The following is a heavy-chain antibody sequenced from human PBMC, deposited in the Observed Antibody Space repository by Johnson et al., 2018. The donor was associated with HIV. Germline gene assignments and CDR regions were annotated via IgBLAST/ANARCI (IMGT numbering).Heavy chain of an antibody. D-gene: IGHD4-17*01. CDR3: ASTVYGDGLGDAFDN. CDR2: IYSGGST. Sequence: MQLVESGGGVVRPGGSLRLSCAASGFTFDDYGMSWVRQAPGKGLEWVSVIYSGGSTYYADPVKGRFTISRDNSKKTLYLQMNSLRAEDTAVYYCASTVYGDGLGDAFDNWGQGTMVTVSS. J-gene: IGHJ3*02. V-gene: IGHV3-66*01. CDR1: GFTFDDYG.